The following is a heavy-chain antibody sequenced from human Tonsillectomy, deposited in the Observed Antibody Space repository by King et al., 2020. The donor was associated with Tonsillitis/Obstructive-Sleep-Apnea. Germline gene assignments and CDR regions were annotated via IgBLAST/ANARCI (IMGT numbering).Heavy chain of an antibody. J-gene: IGHJ5*02. CDR2: INPNSGGT. V-gene: IGHV1-2*02. Sequence: HVQLVESGAEVKKPGASVKVSCKASGYTFTDYYIHWVRQAPGQGLEWMGWINPNSGGTSSAQKFLDRVTMTRDTSISTAYMELSRLKSDDTAVLYCARGISNDGRVVYNWFDPWGQGTLVTVSS. CDR3: ARGISNDGRVVYNWFDP. CDR1: GYTFTDYY. D-gene: IGHD1-26*01.